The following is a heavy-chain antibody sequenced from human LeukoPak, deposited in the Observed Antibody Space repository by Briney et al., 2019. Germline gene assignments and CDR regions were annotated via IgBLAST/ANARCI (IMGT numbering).Heavy chain of an antibody. J-gene: IGHJ4*02. CDR1: GFTFTTYA. Sequence: PGGSLRLSCEASGFTFTTYAMNWVRQAPGKGLEWVTGVSGSGGSTYRADSVRGRLTISGDNSKTTVYLQMNSLRADDTAVYYCATGFRAASGKYFFDFWGRGTLVTVSS. D-gene: IGHD6-13*01. V-gene: IGHV3-23*01. CDR2: VSGSGGST. CDR3: ATGFRAASGKYFFDF.